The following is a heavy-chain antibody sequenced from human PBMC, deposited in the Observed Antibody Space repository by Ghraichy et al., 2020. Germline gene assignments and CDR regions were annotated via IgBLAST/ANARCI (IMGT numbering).Heavy chain of an antibody. CDR3: ARSFSSGYNSNWFDP. V-gene: IGHV4-59*01. Sequence: SETLSLTCTVSDGSINSYFWSWIRQPPGKGLEWIGYVYRSESTNYNPSLKSRVTISVDTSKRQFSLRLSSVTAADTAVYYCARSFSSGYNSNWFDPWGQGTLFTVSS. CDR2: VYRSEST. CDR1: DGSINSYF. J-gene: IGHJ5*02. D-gene: IGHD5-24*01.